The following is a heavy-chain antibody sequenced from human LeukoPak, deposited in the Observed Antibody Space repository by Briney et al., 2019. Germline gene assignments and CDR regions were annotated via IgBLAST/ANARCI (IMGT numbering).Heavy chain of an antibody. CDR3: ASPSRTGTTSAHQAFDI. Sequence: GESLRISCQGSGYSFTSYWIGWVRQMPGKGLEWMGRIDPSDSYTNYSPSFQGHVTISADKSISTAYLQWSSLKASDTAMYYCASPSRTGTTSAHQAFDIWGQGTMVTVSS. CDR2: IDPSDSYT. CDR1: GYSFTSYW. V-gene: IGHV5-10-1*01. D-gene: IGHD1-1*01. J-gene: IGHJ3*02.